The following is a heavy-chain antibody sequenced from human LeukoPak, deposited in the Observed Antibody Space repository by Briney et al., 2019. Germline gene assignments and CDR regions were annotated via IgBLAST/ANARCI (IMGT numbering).Heavy chain of an antibody. CDR1: GFTFSSYE. CDR3: AELGITMIGGV. D-gene: IGHD3-10*02. J-gene: IGHJ6*04. V-gene: IGHV3-48*03. Sequence: GRSLRLSCAASGFTFSSYEMNWVRQAPGRGLEWVSYISSSGSTIYYADSVKGRFTISRDNAKNSLYLQMNSLRAEDTAVYYCAELGITMIGGVWGKGTTVTISS. CDR2: ISSSGSTI.